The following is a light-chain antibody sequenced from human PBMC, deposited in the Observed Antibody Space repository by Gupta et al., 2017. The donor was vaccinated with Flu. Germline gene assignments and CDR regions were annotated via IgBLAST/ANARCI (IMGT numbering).Light chain of an antibody. CDR3: GTWDSSLSAVV. CDR1: SSNIGNNY. V-gene: IGLV1-51*02. Sequence: QSVLMQPSSVSAAPGQKVTISRPGSSSNIGNNYVSWYQQLPGTAPKLLIYENNKRPSGIPDRFSGSKYGTSATLGITGLQTGDEADYYCGTWDSSLSAVVFGGGTKLTVL. CDR2: ENN. J-gene: IGLJ2*01.